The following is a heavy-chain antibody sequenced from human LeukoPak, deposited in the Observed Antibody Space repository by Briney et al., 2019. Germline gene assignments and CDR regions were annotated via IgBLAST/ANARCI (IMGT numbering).Heavy chain of an antibody. CDR2: IYYSGST. D-gene: IGHD3-22*01. CDR1: GGSISSSSYY. Sequence: SSETLSLTCTVSGGSISSSSYYWGWIRQPPGKGLEWIGSIYYSGSTYYNPSLKSRVTISVDTSKNQFSLKLSSVTAADTAVYYCARPSTYYYDSSGHGAFDIWGQGTMVTVSS. CDR3: ARPSTYYYDSSGHGAFDI. J-gene: IGHJ3*02. V-gene: IGHV4-39*07.